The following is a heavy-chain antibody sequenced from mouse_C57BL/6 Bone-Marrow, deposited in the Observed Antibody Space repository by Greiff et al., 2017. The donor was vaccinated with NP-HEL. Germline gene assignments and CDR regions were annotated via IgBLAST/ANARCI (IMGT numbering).Heavy chain of an antibody. CDR2: INPYNGGT. CDR1: GYTFTDYY. Sequence: VQLQQSGPVLVKPGASVKMSCKASGYTFTDYYMNWVKQSHGKSLEWIGVINPYNGGTSYNQKFKGKATLTVDKSSSTAYMELNSLTSEDSAVYYCARSYGSSYVAWFAYWGQGTLVTVSA. V-gene: IGHV1-19*01. J-gene: IGHJ3*01. CDR3: ARSYGSSYVAWFAY. D-gene: IGHD1-1*01.